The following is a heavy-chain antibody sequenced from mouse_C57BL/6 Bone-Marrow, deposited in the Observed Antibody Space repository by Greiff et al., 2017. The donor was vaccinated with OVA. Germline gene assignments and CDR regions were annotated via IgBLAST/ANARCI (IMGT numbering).Heavy chain of an antibody. V-gene: IGHV1-82*01. CDR1: GYAFSSSW. J-gene: IGHJ3*01. CDR2: IYPGDGDT. D-gene: IGHD2-3*01. CDR3: ARPHGYSWFAY. Sequence: VQLQQSGPELVKPGASVKISCKASGYAFSSSWMNWVKQRPGQGLEWIGRIYPGDGDTNYNGKFKGKATLTADKSSSTAYMQLSSLTSEDSAVYFCARPHGYSWFAYWGQGTLVTVSA.